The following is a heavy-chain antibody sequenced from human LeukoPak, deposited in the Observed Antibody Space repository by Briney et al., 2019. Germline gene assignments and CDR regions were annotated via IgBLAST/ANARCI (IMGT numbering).Heavy chain of an antibody. D-gene: IGHD2-2*01. V-gene: IGHV3-21*01. J-gene: IGHJ4*02. CDR2: ISSSSSYI. CDR1: GFTFSSYS. CDR3: ARDEGGHDYCSSTSCYDYFDY. Sequence: GGSLRLSCVASGFTFSSYSMNWVRQAPGKGLEWVSSISSSSSYIYYADSVKGRFTISRDNAKNSLYLQMNSLRAEDTAVYYCARDEGGHDYCSSTSCYDYFDYWGQGTLVTVSS.